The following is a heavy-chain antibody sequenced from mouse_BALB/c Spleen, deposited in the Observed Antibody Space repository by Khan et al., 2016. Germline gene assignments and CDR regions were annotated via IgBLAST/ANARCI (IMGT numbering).Heavy chain of an antibody. J-gene: IGHJ4*01. CDR1: GYSITSGYY. CDR3: AISYDGSSYYYYAMDY. D-gene: IGHD1-1*01. V-gene: IGHV3-6*02. CDR2: ISYDGSN. Sequence: EVQLQESGPGLVKPSQSLSLTCSVTGYSITSGYYCNWIRQFPGNKLEWMGYISYDGSNNYNPSLKNRISITRDTSKNQFFRKLKAVTTEDTATYYCAISYDGSSYYYYAMDYWGQGTSVTVSS.